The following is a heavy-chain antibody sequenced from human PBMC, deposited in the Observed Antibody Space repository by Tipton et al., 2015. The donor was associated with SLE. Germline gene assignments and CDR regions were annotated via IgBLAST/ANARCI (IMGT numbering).Heavy chain of an antibody. CDR2: ISSSSSYT. CDR1: GFTFSSYT. CDR3: ARDRPRYFGMDV. V-gene: IGHV3-21*01. Sequence: SLRLSCAASGFTFSSYTMKWVRQAPGKGLEWVPSISSSSSYTYYADSVKGRFTISRDNAKNSLYLQMNSLRAEDTAAYYCARDRPRYFGMDVWGQGTTVTVSS. J-gene: IGHJ6*02. D-gene: IGHD3-9*01.